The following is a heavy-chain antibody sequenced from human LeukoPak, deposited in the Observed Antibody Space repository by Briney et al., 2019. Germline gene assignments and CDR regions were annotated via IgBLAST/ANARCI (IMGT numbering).Heavy chain of an antibody. J-gene: IGHJ5*02. D-gene: IGHD6-13*01. CDR3: ASRSINWYRGNNWFDP. CDR1: GFMFSDYY. Sequence: GGSLRLSCVASGFMFSDYYMTWIRQAPGKGLEWISYITTNGASTYYATSVKGRFTNSRDNAQNSLFLQMDSLRVEDTAVYYCASRSINWYRGNNWFDPWGQGTLVTVSS. CDR2: ITTNGAST. V-gene: IGHV3-11*01.